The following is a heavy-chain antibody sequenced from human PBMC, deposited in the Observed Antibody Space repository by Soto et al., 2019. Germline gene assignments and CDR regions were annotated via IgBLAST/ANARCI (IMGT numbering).Heavy chain of an antibody. D-gene: IGHD5-12*01. CDR1: GGSISSGGYY. J-gene: IGHJ4*02. CDR2: IYYSGST. V-gene: IGHV4-31*03. Sequence: QVQLQESGPGLVKPSQTLSLTCTVSGGSISSGGYYWSWIRQHPGKCLEWIGYIYYSGSTYYNPSLKSRVTISVDTSKNQFSLKLSSVTAADTAVYYCARTIVATINSYFDYWGQGTLVTVSS. CDR3: ARTIVATINSYFDY.